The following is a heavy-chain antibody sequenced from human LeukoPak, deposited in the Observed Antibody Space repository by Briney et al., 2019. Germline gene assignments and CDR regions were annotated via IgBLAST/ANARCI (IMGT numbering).Heavy chain of an antibody. V-gene: IGHV3-30*18. J-gene: IGHJ4*02. CDR3: AKGGGSIGRSYYFDY. CDR1: GVTFSSYA. CDR2: ISNDGSNK. Sequence: GGSLRLSCAASGVTFSSYAMSWVRQAPGKGLEWVAAISNDGSNKFYTDSVKGRFTISRDNPKTTMNLQMNSLRAEDTAVYYCAKGGGSIGRSYYFDYWGQGTLVTVSS. D-gene: IGHD2-15*01.